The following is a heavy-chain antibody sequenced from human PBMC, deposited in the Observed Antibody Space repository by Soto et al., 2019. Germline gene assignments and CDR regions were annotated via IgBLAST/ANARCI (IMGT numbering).Heavy chain of an antibody. J-gene: IGHJ4*02. CDR1: GFSLTTSQVG. CDR2: VYWNDDK. CDR3: AHLNTSGYYFDY. V-gene: IGHV2-5*01. Sequence: SGPTLVNPTQTLTLTCTFSGFSLTTSQVGVGWIRQPPGAALEWLAHVYWNDDKYYSLSLKNRLTITKDTSKSQVVLTMTNMDPVDTATYYCAHLNTSGYYFDYWGQGALVTVSS. D-gene: IGHD6-25*01.